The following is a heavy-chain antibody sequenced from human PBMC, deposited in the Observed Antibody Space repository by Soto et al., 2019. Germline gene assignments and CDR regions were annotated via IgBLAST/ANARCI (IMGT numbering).Heavy chain of an antibody. D-gene: IGHD4-17*01. CDR2: INPGNGNT. V-gene: IGHV1-3*01. CDR1: GYTFSSYA. Sequence: QAQVVQSGAEVKKPGASVKVSCKASGYTFSSYAMHWVRQAPGQSLEWIARINPGNGNTRHSQKFQGRGIITRDTSASTAYMQLRSLRSEDTAVYYCVRGASTVTTFYFDLRGRGPLVTVSS. CDR3: VRGASTVTTFYFDL. J-gene: IGHJ2*01.